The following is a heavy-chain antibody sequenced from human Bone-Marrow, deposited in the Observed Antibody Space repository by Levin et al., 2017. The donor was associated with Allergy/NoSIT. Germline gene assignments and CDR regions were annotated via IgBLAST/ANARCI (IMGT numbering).Heavy chain of an antibody. V-gene: IGHV3-30*18. Sequence: PGGSLRLSCAASGFTFSSYGMHWVRQAPGKGLEWVAVISYDGSNKYYADSVKGRFTISRDNSKNTLYLQMNSLRAEDTAVYYCAKGGYYSYSSGWYRGGDFDYWGQGTLVTVSS. CDR2: ISYDGSNK. CDR1: GFTFSSYG. D-gene: IGHD6-19*01. J-gene: IGHJ4*02. CDR3: AKGGYYSYSSGWYRGGDFDY.